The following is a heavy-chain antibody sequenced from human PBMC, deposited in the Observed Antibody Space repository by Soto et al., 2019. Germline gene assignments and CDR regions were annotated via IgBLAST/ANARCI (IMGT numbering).Heavy chain of an antibody. CDR2: IWYDGSNK. D-gene: IGHD4-4*01. V-gene: IGHV3-33*01. CDR1: GFTFSSYG. J-gene: IGHJ4*02. CDR3: AREGSVTTPYFPY. Sequence: QVQLVESGGGVVQPGRSLRLSCAASGFTFSSYGMHWVRQAPGKWLEWVAVIWYDGSNKYYADSLKGRFTVSRDNSKNTLYLQVNSLRAEDTAVYYCAREGSVTTPYFPYWGQGTLVTVSS.